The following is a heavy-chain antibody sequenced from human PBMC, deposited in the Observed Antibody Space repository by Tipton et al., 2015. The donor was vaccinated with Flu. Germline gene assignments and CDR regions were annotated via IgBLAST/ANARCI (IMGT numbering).Heavy chain of an antibody. D-gene: IGHD1-26*01. CDR1: GFTFSSYA. CDR2: ISGSGGST. CDR3: ARDRVVGAAAGYYYSYYGMDV. Sequence: SLRHSCVASGFTFSSYAMSWVRQVPGKGLEWVSVISGSGGSTYYADSVKGRFTISRDNSKTTLYLQMNSLRVEDTAVYYCARDRVVGAAAGYYYSYYGMDVWGQGTTVTVSS. J-gene: IGHJ6*02. V-gene: IGHV3-23*01.